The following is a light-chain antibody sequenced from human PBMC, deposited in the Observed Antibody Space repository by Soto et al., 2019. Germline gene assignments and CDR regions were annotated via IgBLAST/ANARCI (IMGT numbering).Light chain of an antibody. CDR3: QQRSNWPRT. J-gene: IGKJ1*01. CDR1: QNVSSN. CDR2: DVS. Sequence: TVLTQSPGTLSLSPGERATLSCRASQNVSSNLLVWYQQHPGQAPRLLIYDVSNRATGIPARFSGSGSGTDFTLTISSLEPEDFAVYYCQQRSNWPRTFGQGTKVDIK. V-gene: IGKV3-11*01.